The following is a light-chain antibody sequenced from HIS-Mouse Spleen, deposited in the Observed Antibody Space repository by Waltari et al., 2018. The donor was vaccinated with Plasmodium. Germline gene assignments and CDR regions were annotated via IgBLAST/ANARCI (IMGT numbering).Light chain of an antibody. CDR2: EDS. CDR3: YSTDSSGNHRV. V-gene: IGLV3-10*01. J-gene: IGLJ3*02. CDR1: ALPKKY. Sequence: SYELTQPPSVSVSPGQTARITCSGDALPKKYAYWYQQKSGQAPVLDIYEDSKRPSGIPARSSGASSGTMATLTISGAQVEDEADYYCYSTDSSGNHRVFGGGTKLTVL.